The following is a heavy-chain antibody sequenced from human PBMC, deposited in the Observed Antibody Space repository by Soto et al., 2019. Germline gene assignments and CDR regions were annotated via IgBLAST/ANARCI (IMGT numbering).Heavy chain of an antibody. V-gene: IGHV1-2*02. CDR1: GYTFTGYY. Sequence: ASVKVSCKASGYTFTGYYMRWVRRAPGQGLEWMGWINPNSGGTNYAQKFQGRVTMTRDTSISTAYMELSRLRSDDTAVYYCARGRAGFLSGYFTYWGQGTLVTVAS. D-gene: IGHD3-3*01. J-gene: IGHJ4*02. CDR2: INPNSGGT. CDR3: ARGRAGFLSGYFTY.